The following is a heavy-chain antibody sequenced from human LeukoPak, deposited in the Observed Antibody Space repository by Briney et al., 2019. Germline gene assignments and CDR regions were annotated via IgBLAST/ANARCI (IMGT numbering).Heavy chain of an antibody. Sequence: PETLSLTCTVSGGSISSYYWSWIRQPPGKGLEWIGYIYYSGSTYYNPSLKSRVTISVDTSKNQFSLKLSSVTAADTAVYYCARVLVVVPAAIRGVGNWFDPWGQGTLVTVSS. V-gene: IGHV4-59*08. CDR3: ARVLVVVPAAIRGVGNWFDP. D-gene: IGHD2-2*02. CDR2: IYYSGST. J-gene: IGHJ5*02. CDR1: GGSISSYY.